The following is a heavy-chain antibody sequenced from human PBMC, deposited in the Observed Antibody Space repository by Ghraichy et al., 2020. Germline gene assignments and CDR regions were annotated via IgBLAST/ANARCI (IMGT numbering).Heavy chain of an antibody. J-gene: IGHJ5*02. CDR2: FDPEDGET. V-gene: IGHV1-24*01. CDR1: GYTLTELS. Sequence: ASVKVSCKVSGYTLTELSMHWVRQAPGKGLEWTGGFDPEDGETIYAQKFQGRVTMTEDTSTDTAYMELSSLRSEDTAVYYCATGNWNYARGRTDNWFDPWGQGTLVTVSS. D-gene: IGHD1-7*01. CDR3: ATGNWNYARGRTDNWFDP.